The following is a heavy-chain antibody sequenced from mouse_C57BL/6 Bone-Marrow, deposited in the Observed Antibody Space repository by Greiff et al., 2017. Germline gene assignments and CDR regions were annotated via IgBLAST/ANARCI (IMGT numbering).Heavy chain of an antibody. CDR2: ISYDGSN. CDR3: ARDPGTTVVAFDY. CDR1: GYSITSGYY. D-gene: IGHD1-1*01. J-gene: IGHJ2*01. V-gene: IGHV3-6*01. Sequence: EVQLQESGPGLVKPSQSLSLTCSVTGYSITSGYYWNWIRQFPGNKLEWMGYISYDGSNNYNPSLKNRISITRDTSKNQFFLKLNSVTTEDTATYYCARDPGTTVVAFDYWGQGTTLTVSS.